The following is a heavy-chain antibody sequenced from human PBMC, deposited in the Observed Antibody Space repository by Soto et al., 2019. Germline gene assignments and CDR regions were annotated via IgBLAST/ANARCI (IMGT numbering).Heavy chain of an antibody. J-gene: IGHJ5*02. CDR3: AHRPFTFYYDTSGYLNWFDP. CDR2: IYWDDDK. V-gene: IGHV2-5*02. Sequence: QITLKEPGPPVLKPTQTLTLTCTLSGSSVTTTGVGVGWIRQPPGKALQWLALIYWDDDKRYNPSLRNRLTIAKDTSKNQVVLTMTDMDPVDTATYYCAHRPFTFYYDTSGYLNWFDPWGQGVLVTVSS. D-gene: IGHD3-22*01. CDR1: GSSVTTTGVG.